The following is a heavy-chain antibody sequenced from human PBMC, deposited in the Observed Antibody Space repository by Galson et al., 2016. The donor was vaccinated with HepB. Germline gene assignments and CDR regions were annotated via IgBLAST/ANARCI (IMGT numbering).Heavy chain of an antibody. CDR2: MSGYRSYT. V-gene: IGHV3-21*01. Sequence: SLRLSCAVSGFTFSDYSMIWVRQAPGKGLEWVSSMSGYRSYTYYADSVKGRFTISRDNAKNSLYLQMNSLRVEDTAVYYCATHIGNILDKFQVWGQGTLVSVSS. CDR1: GFTFSDYS. CDR3: ATHIGNILDKFQV. J-gene: IGHJ1*01. D-gene: IGHD3-3*01.